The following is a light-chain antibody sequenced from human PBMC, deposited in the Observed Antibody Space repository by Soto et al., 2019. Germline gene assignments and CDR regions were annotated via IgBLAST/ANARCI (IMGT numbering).Light chain of an antibody. CDR1: QGIYNY. V-gene: IGKV1-27*01. J-gene: IGKJ4*01. CDR3: QKYKSAPLT. CDR2: AAS. Sequence: DIPMTQSPSSLSASVGDRVTITCRASQGIYNYLAWYQQKPGKVPKLLIYAASTLQSGVPSRFSGSGSGTDFTLTISSLQPEDVATYYCQKYKSAPLTFGGGTKVEIK.